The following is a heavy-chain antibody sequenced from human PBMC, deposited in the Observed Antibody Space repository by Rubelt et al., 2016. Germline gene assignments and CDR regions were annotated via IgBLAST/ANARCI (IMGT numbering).Heavy chain of an antibody. J-gene: IGHJ4*02. V-gene: IGHV4-39*01. Sequence: QVQLQESGPGLVKPSETLSLTCTVSGGSITSGDYYWAWIRQPPGKGLEWIANIHYSGNTYYNPSLNSRVTISIDMSKNHFALKMNSVTAADTAVYYCARHPKYSGSYYGVDNWGQGTLVTVSS. CDR3: ARHPKYSGSYYGVDN. CDR1: GGSITSGDYY. D-gene: IGHD1-26*01. CDR2: IHYSGNT.